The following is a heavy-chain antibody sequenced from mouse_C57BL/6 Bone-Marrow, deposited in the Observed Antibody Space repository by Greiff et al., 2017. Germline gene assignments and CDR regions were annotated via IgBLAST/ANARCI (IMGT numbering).Heavy chain of an antibody. CDR2: IYPGSGST. CDR1: GYTFTSYW. CDR3: ARSYDYDFAY. Sequence: QVHVKQPGAELVKPGASVKMSCKASGYTFTSYWITWVKQRPGQGLEWIGDIYPGSGSTNYNEKFKSKATLTVDTSSSTAYMQLSSLTSEDSAVYYCARSYDYDFAYWGQGTLVTVSA. V-gene: IGHV1-55*01. J-gene: IGHJ3*01. D-gene: IGHD2-4*01.